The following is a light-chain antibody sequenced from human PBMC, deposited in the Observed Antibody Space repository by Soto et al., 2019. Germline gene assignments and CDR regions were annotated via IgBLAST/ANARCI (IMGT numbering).Light chain of an antibody. J-gene: IGKJ1*01. CDR1: QSVLSNSNNKNS. Sequence: DIVMTPSPDSLAVSLGERATINCKSSQSVLSNSNNKNSIAWYQQKPGQPPRLLIYWASTRESGVPDRFSGSGSGTDFTLTISSLQAEDVAVYCCYQYERTPPWTFGRGTNVDIK. CDR3: YQYERTPPWT. V-gene: IGKV4-1*01. CDR2: WAS.